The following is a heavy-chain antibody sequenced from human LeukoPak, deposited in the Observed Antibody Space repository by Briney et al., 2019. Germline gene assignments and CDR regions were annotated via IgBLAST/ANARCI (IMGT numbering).Heavy chain of an antibody. Sequence: SVNVSCKASGGTFSSYAISWVRQAPGQGLEWMGRIIPILGIANYAQKFQGRVTITADKSTSTAYMELSSLRSEDTAVYYCARHNCSSTSCYEFDYWGQGTLVTVSS. CDR2: IIPILGIA. V-gene: IGHV1-69*04. CDR1: GGTFSSYA. J-gene: IGHJ4*02. CDR3: ARHNCSSTSCYEFDY. D-gene: IGHD2-2*01.